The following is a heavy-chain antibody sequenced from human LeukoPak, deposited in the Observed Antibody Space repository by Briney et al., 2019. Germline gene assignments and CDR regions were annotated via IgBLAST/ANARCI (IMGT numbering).Heavy chain of an antibody. Sequence: GGSLRLSCAASGFTFSSYSMNWVRQAPGKGLEWVSSISSSSSYIYYADSVKGRFTISRDSAKNSLYLQMNSLRAEDTAVYYCARDGTVTTGYYYYMDVWGKGTTVTVSS. D-gene: IGHD4-17*01. CDR3: ARDGTVTTGYYYYMDV. CDR2: ISSSSSYI. V-gene: IGHV3-21*01. CDR1: GFTFSSYS. J-gene: IGHJ6*03.